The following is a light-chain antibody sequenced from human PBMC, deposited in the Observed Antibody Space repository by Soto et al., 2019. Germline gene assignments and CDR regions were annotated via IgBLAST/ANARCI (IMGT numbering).Light chain of an antibody. CDR1: QDISNY. J-gene: IGKJ3*01. Sequence: DIQMTQSPSSLSASVGDRVTITCQASQDISNYLNWYQQKPRKAPKLLIYDASTLESGVPSRFSGGGSGTDFTFTISSLQPEDFATYFCQQSNNVPFTFGPGTKVDIK. CDR2: DAS. V-gene: IGKV1-33*01. CDR3: QQSNNVPFT.